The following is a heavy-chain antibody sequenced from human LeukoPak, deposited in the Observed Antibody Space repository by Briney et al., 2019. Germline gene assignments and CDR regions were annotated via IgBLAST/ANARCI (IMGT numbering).Heavy chain of an antibody. D-gene: IGHD2-15*01. CDR3: ARDTWWSPDY. CDR2: ISSSSSTI. J-gene: IGHJ4*02. CDR1: GFTFSSYS. V-gene: IGHV3-48*04. Sequence: GGSLRLSCAASGFTFSSYSMNWVRQAPGKGLEWVSYISSSSSTIYYADSVKGRFTISRDNAKNSLYLQMSSLRAEDTAMYYCARDTWWSPDYWGQGTLVTVSS.